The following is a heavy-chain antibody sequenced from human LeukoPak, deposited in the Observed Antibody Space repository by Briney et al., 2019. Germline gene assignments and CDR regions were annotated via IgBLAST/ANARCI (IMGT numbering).Heavy chain of an antibody. CDR1: GYTFTTYA. CDR2: INTNTGNP. V-gene: IGHV7-4-1*02. CDR3: ARGRSDGYTRGWSLDY. J-gene: IGHJ4*02. D-gene: IGHD6-19*01. Sequence: ASVTVSCKASGYTFTTYAMNWVRQAPGQGLEWVGWINTNTGNPTYAQGFTGRFVFSLDTSVTTAYLQISSLKSEDTAMYYCARGRSDGYTRGWSLDYWGQGTLVTVSS.